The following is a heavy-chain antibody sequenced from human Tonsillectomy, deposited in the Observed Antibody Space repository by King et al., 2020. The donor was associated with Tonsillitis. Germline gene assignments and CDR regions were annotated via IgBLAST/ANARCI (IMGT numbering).Heavy chain of an antibody. J-gene: IGHJ6*03. D-gene: IGHD4-23*01. CDR3: AREGVTSYYMDV. Sequence: VQLVESGGGLVKPGGSLRLSCAASGFTFSSYSMNWVRQAPGKGLEWVSSISSTSSYIYYADSVKGRFTISRDNAKHALYLQMNSLRAEDTAVYYCAREGVTSYYMDVWGKGTTVTVSS. CDR1: GFTFSSYS. V-gene: IGHV3-21*01. CDR2: ISSTSSYI.